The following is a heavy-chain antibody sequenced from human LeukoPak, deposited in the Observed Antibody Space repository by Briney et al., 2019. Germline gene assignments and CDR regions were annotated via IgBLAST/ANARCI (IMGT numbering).Heavy chain of an antibody. V-gene: IGHV3-23*01. CDR2: ISGSGGST. CDR1: GGSFSGYY. J-gene: IGHJ6*02. D-gene: IGHD3-22*01. Sequence: PSETLSLTCAVYGGSFSGYYWSWIRQPPGKGLEWVSAISGSGGSTYYADSVKGRFTISRDNSKNTLYLQMNSLRAEDTAVYYCARPRADDSSGYYQPGYYYYGMDVWGQGTTVTVSS. CDR3: ARPRADDSSGYYQPGYYYYGMDV.